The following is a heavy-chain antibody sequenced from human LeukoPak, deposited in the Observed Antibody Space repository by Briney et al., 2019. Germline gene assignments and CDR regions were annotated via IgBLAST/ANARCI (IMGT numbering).Heavy chain of an antibody. Sequence: GGSLRLSCAASGFTFDDYAKHWVRQAPGKGLEWVSGISWNSGSIGYADSVKGRFTISRDNAKNSLYLQMNSLRAEDTALYYCATSRGYKDNFDYWGQGTLVTVSS. CDR1: GFTFDDYA. D-gene: IGHD5-24*01. CDR2: ISWNSGSI. J-gene: IGHJ4*02. V-gene: IGHV3-9*01. CDR3: ATSRGYKDNFDY.